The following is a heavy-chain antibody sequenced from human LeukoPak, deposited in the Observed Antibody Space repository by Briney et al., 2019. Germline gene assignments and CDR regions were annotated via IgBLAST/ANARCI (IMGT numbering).Heavy chain of an antibody. V-gene: IGHV4-39*07. CDR2: INHSGST. J-gene: IGHJ5*02. D-gene: IGHD2-2*01. CDR3: ARGRRCSGASCYPTKWFDR. Sequence: PSETLSLTCTVSGGSISSSSYYWGWIRQPPGKGLEWIGEINHSGSTNYNPSLRSRATMSVDTSENQFSLKLRSVTAADTAVYYCARGRRCSGASCYPTKWFDRWGQGTLVTVSS. CDR1: GGSISSSSYY.